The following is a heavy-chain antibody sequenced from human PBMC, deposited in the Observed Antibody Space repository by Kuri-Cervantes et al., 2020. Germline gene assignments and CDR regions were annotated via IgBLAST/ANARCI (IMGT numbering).Heavy chain of an antibody. CDR2: IFHSGNS. D-gene: IGHD3-3*01. CDR3: ARLGGADYDFWSGYLYYFDY. V-gene: IGHV4-38-2*02. J-gene: IGHJ4*02. Sequence: GSLRLSCTLSSYTIRSDYYWGWIRQPPGKGLQWIGSIFHSGNSYYNPSLKSRVSLSVDTSKNQFSLKLSSVTAADTAVYYCARLGGADYDFWSGYLYYFDYWGRGTLVTVSS. CDR1: SYTIRSDYY.